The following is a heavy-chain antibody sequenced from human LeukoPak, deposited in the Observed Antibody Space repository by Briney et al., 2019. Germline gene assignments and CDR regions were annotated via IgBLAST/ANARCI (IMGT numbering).Heavy chain of an antibody. CDR2: INPNSGGT. CDR1: GYTFTDYY. D-gene: IGHD3-10*01. Sequence: ASVKVSCKASGYTFTDYYMHWVRQAPGQGLERMGWINPNSGGTNYAQKFQGRVTMTRDTSISTAYMELSRLRSDDTAVYYCARALILLWFGEFDFDYWGQGTLVTVSS. J-gene: IGHJ4*02. V-gene: IGHV1-2*02. CDR3: ARALILLWFGEFDFDY.